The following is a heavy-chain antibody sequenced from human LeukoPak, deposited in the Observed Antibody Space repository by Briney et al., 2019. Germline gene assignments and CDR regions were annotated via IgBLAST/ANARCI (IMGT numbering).Heavy chain of an antibody. V-gene: IGHV3-33*01. CDR3: ARDYYDSSGYFDY. Sequence: PGGSLRLSCAASGFTFSSYGMHWVRQAPGKGLEWVAVVWYDGSKKYSADSVKGRITISRDDSKNTLYLQMNSLRAEDTAVYYCARDYYDSSGYFDYWGQGTLVTVSS. CDR2: VWYDGSKK. J-gene: IGHJ4*02. CDR1: GFTFSSYG. D-gene: IGHD3-22*01.